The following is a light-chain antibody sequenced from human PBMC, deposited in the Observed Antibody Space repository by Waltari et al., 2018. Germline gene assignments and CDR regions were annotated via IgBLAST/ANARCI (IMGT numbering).Light chain of an antibody. J-gene: IGKJ1*01. CDR3: QQYGSSPPWT. CDR2: GAS. V-gene: IGKV3-20*01. CDR1: QSVSSSY. Sequence: EIVLTQSPGTLSLSPGERATLSCRASQSVSSSYLAWYQQKPGQAPRLLIYGASIRATGIPDRFIGSGSETDFTLTISRLEPEDFAVYYCQQYGSSPPWTFGQGTKVEIK.